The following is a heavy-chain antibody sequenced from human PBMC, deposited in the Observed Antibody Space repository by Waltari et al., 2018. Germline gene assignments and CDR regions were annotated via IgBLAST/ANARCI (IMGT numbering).Heavy chain of an antibody. D-gene: IGHD4-17*01. CDR1: GFTFHNYG. Sequence: QVQLVESGGGVVQPGGSLRLSCVASGFTFHNYGMHWVRQAPGKGRGWVAFIEYNGNNKYYADSVKGRFTISRDSSKNTMYLQMDSLRPDDTAVYYCAKVEASVTTYDAFDVWGQGTMVTVSS. J-gene: IGHJ3*01. V-gene: IGHV3-30*02. CDR2: IEYNGNNK. CDR3: AKVEASVTTYDAFDV.